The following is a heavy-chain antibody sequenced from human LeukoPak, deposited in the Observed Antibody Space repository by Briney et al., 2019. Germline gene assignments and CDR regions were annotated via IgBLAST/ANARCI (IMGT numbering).Heavy chain of an antibody. V-gene: IGHV3-11*04. Sequence: GGSLRLSCAASGFTFSDYYMSWIRQAPGKGLEWVSYISSSGSTILYADSVKGRFTISRDNAKNSLYLQMNSLRAEDTAVYCCAARISGYVYYYMDVWGKGTTVTVSS. CDR1: GFTFSDYY. CDR2: ISSSGSTI. D-gene: IGHD5-12*01. CDR3: AARISGYVYYYMDV. J-gene: IGHJ6*03.